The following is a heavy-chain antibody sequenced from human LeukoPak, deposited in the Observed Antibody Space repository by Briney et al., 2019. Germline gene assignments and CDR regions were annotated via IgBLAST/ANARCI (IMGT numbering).Heavy chain of an antibody. J-gene: IGHJ5*02. CDR1: GGSISSYY. D-gene: IGHD2-2*01. CDR2: IYYSGST. CDR3: ARHPIVVVPAATNWFDT. V-gene: IGHV4-59*08. Sequence: SETLSLTCTVSGGSISSYYWSWIRQPPGKGLEWIGYIYYSGSTNYNPSLKSRVTISVDTSKNQFSLKLSSVTAADTAVYYCARHPIVVVPAATNWFDTWGQGTLVTVSS.